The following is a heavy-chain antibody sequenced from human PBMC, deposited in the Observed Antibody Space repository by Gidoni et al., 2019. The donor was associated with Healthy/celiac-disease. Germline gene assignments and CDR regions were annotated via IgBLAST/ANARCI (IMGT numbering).Heavy chain of an antibody. CDR2: INPNSGGT. D-gene: IGHD2-2*01. J-gene: IGHJ4*02. Sequence: VRQAPGQGLEWMGWINPNSGGTNYAQKFQGRVTMTRDTSISTAYMELSRLRSDDTAVYYCARDLLVVVPAATADYWGQGTLVTVSS. CDR3: ARDLLVVVPAATADY. V-gene: IGHV1-2*02.